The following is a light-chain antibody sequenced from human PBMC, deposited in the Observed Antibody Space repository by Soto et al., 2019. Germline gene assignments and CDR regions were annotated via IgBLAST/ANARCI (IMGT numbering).Light chain of an antibody. J-gene: IGKJ4*01. CDR2: DAS. V-gene: IGKV3-11*01. CDR1: QSVSSSY. Sequence: EIVVTQSPGTLSLSPGERATLSCRASQSVSSSYLAWYQQKPGQAPRLLIYDASNRATGIPARFSGSGSGTDFTLTISSLEPEDFAVYYCQQRSNWPRLTFGGGTKVDIK. CDR3: QQRSNWPRLT.